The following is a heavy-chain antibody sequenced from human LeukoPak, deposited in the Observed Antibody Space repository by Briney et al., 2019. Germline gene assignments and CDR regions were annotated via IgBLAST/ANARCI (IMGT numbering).Heavy chain of an antibody. V-gene: IGHV1-2*02. D-gene: IGHD6-19*01. J-gene: IGHJ6*03. CDR1: VYMFTVYY. CDR2: INPNSGGT. CDR3: ARVVAVTGTPVYYMDV. Sequence: ASVKVSFKASVYMFTVYYMHWVRQAPGQGLEWMGWINPNSGGTNYAQKFQGRVTMTRDTSISTAYMDLNRLRSDDTAVYYCARVVAVTGTPVYYMDVWGKGTTVTVSS.